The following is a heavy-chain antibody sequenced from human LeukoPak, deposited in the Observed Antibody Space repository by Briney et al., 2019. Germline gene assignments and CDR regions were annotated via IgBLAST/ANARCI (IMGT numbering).Heavy chain of an antibody. CDR2: ISSSSSTI. Sequence: GGSLRLSCAASGFTFSSYEMNWVRQAPGKGLEWVSYISSSSSTIYYADSVKGRFTISRDNAKNSLYLQMNSLRAEDTAVYYCAREVVLRYFDRWGQGTLVTVSS. CDR3: AREVVLRYFDR. J-gene: IGHJ4*02. D-gene: IGHD3-9*01. V-gene: IGHV3-48*03. CDR1: GFTFSSYE.